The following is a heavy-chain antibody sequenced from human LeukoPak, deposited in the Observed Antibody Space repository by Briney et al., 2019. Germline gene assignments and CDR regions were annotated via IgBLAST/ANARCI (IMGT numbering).Heavy chain of an antibody. V-gene: IGHV3-11*06. CDR3: ARVGSLNYYDSSGYYSPYGMDA. CDR1: GFTFSDYY. D-gene: IGHD3-22*01. J-gene: IGHJ6*02. CDR2: ISSSSIYK. Sequence: PGRSLRLSCAASGFTFSDYYMSWIRQAPGKGLEWVSYISSSSIYKYYADSVKGRFTISRDNAKNSLYLQMNSLRAEDTAVYYCARVGSLNYYDSSGYYSPYGMDAWGQGTTVTVSS.